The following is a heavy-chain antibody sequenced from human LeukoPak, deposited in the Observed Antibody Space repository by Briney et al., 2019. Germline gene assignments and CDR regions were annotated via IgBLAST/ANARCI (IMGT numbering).Heavy chain of an antibody. CDR3: ARARQRPAFDY. Sequence: GGSLRLSCAASGFTFSSYSTNWVRQAPGKGLEWVSSISSSSSYIYYADSVKGRFTISRDNAKNSLYLQMNSLRAEDTAVYYCARARQRPAFDYWGQGTLVTVSS. V-gene: IGHV3-21*01. CDR2: ISSSSSYI. J-gene: IGHJ4*02. CDR1: GFTFSSYS. D-gene: IGHD2-2*01.